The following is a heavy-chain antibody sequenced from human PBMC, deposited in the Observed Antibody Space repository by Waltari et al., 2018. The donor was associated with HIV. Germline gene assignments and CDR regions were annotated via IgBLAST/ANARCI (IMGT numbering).Heavy chain of an antibody. CDR2: IYYSGST. CDR3: ARGGLIAAAGGGERRLDP. J-gene: IGHJ5*02. V-gene: IGHV4-59*01. Sequence: QVQLQESGPGLVKPSETLSLTCAVSGDSISSSCWSWLRQTPGKGLEWLGYIYYSGSTNYNPSLRNRVTISLDTSKNQFSLKMTSVTVADTALYYCARGGLIAAAGGGERRLDPWGQGTLVTVSS. D-gene: IGHD6-13*01. CDR1: GDSISSSC.